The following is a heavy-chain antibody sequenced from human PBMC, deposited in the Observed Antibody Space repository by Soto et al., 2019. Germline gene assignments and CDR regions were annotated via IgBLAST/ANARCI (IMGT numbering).Heavy chain of an antibody. D-gene: IGHD2-15*01. CDR1: GGSISSSSYY. V-gene: IGHV4-39*01. CDR2: IYYSGST. Sequence: SETLSLTCTVSGGSISSSSYYWGWIRQPPGKGLEWIGSIYYSGSTYYNPSLKSRVTISVDTSKNQFSLKLSSVTAADTAVYYCARLLGYCSGGSCYAGDYYGMDVWGQGTTVTVSS. J-gene: IGHJ6*02. CDR3: ARLLGYCSGGSCYAGDYYGMDV.